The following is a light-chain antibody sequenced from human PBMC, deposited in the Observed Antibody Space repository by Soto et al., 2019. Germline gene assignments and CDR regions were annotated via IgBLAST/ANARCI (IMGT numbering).Light chain of an antibody. Sequence: DIQMTQSPSSLSTSVGDRVTITCRASQGISNFLAWYQQKPGKVPKLLISAASTVQSGVPSRFSGSGSRTEFTLTITSLQPEDVATYYCQKYSSVITFGQGTGLEIK. CDR1: QGISNF. CDR2: AAS. J-gene: IGKJ5*01. CDR3: QKYSSVIT. V-gene: IGKV1-27*01.